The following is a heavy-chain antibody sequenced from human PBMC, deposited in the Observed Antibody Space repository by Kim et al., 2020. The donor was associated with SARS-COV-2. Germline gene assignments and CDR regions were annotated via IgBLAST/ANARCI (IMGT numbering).Heavy chain of an antibody. D-gene: IGHD5-12*01. J-gene: IGHJ3*02. CDR3: AKDRVATISASAFDI. CDR1: GFTFDDYA. CDR2: ISWNSGSI. Sequence: GGSLRLSCAASGFTFDDYAMHWVRQAPGKGLEWVSGISWNSGSIGYADSVKGRFTISRDNAKNSLYLQMNSLRAEDTALYYCAKDRVATISASAFDIWGQGTMVTVSS. V-gene: IGHV3-9*01.